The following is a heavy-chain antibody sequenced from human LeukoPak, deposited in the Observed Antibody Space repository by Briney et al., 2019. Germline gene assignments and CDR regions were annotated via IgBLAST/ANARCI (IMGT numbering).Heavy chain of an antibody. CDR3: ASGRGGYYYDSSGYYDY. Sequence: ASVKVSCKASGYTFTSYGISWVRQAPGQGLEWMGWISAYNGNTNYAQKPQGRVTMTTDTSTSTASMELRRLRSDDTAVYYCASGRGGYYYDSSGYYDYWGQGTLVTVSS. CDR2: ISAYNGNT. CDR1: GYTFTSYG. V-gene: IGHV1-18*01. D-gene: IGHD3-22*01. J-gene: IGHJ4*02.